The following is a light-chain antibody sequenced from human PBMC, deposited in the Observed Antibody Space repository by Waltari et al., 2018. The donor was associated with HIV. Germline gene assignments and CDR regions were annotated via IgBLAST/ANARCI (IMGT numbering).Light chain of an antibody. CDR1: QSHLRSTGYMY. CDR3: MQALETPLT. J-gene: IGKJ4*02. CDR2: LGS. Sequence: IVMTQSPVALFVTPEEPASISCRSSQSHLRSTGYMYLDWYLQKPGHSPQLLIYLGSTRASGVPDRLRASGSATDFTLKISRVEAEDVGLYDCMQALETPLTFGGGTKVEI. V-gene: IGKV2-28*01.